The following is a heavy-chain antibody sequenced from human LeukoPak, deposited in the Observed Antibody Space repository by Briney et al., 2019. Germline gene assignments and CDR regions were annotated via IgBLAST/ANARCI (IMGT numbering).Heavy chain of an antibody. J-gene: IGHJ4*02. CDR1: GSTFSSYA. V-gene: IGHV3-23*01. Sequence: GGSLRLSCAASGSTFSSYAMNWVRQAPGKGLEWVSSVSSSSTNKFYADSVKGRFTISRDNSKNTLYLQMNSLRAEDTAVYYCAKSAGPMDYWGQGTLVTVSS. CDR3: AKSAGPMDY. CDR2: VSSSSTNK.